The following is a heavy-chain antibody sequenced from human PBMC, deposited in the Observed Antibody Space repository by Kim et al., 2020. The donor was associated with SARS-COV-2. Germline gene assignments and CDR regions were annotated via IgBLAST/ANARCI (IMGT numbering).Heavy chain of an antibody. CDR3: AREGDSVAFDP. Sequence: ANYAQKFQGRVTVTADESTSTAYMELSSLRSEDTAVYYCAREGDSVAFDPWGQGTLVTVSS. CDR2: A. V-gene: IGHV1-69*01. J-gene: IGHJ5*02. D-gene: IGHD2-15*01.